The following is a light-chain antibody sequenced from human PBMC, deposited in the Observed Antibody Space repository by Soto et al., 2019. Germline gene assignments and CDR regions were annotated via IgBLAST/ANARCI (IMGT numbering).Light chain of an antibody. CDR3: VQYRSYPWT. CDR2: DAS. Sequence: DIQMTQSPSSLSASVGDRVTITCRASQGLRNDLGWFQQKPGKAPKRLIFDASSLQSGVPSRFSGSGSGTEFTLTISSLQPEDFTTYYCVQYRSYPWTFGQGTKVEIK. V-gene: IGKV1-17*01. CDR1: QGLRND. J-gene: IGKJ1*01.